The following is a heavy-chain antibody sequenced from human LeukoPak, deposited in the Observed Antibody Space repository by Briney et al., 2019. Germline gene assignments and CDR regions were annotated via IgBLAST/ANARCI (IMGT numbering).Heavy chain of an antibody. J-gene: IGHJ4*02. Sequence: GGSLRLSCAASGFTFSSYAMSWVRQAPGKGLEWVSAISGSGGSTNYADSVKGRFTISRDNSKNTLDLQMNSLRAEDTAMYYCARERPYNYGSGALLYYFDSWGQGTLVTVSS. D-gene: IGHD3-10*01. CDR3: ARERPYNYGSGALLYYFDS. CDR2: ISGSGGST. V-gene: IGHV3-23*01. CDR1: GFTFSSYA.